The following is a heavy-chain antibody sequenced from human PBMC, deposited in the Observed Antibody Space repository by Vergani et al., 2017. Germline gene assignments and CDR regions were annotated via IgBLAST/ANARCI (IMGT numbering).Heavy chain of an antibody. Sequence: QVQLVQSGAEVKKPGSSVKVSCKASGGTFSSYAISWVRQAPGQGLEWMGRIIPIFGTANYAQKFQGRVTITADESTSTDYMELSSLRSEDTAVYYCARVYYDSSGYYEGYYYYYGMDVWGQGTTVTVSS. CDR3: ARVYYDSSGYYEGYYYYYGMDV. D-gene: IGHD3-22*01. CDR1: GGTFSSYA. J-gene: IGHJ6*02. CDR2: IIPIFGTA. V-gene: IGHV1-69*18.